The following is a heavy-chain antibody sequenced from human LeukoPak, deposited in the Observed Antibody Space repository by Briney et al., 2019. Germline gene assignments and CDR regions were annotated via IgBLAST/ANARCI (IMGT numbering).Heavy chain of an antibody. Sequence: ASVKVSCKASGYTFTNYAIHWVRQAPGQGLEWMGWISAYNGNTNYAQKLQGRVTMTTDTSTSTAYMELRSLRSDDTAVYYCARGGYQLDWFDPWGQGTLVTVSS. CDR2: ISAYNGNT. J-gene: IGHJ5*02. V-gene: IGHV1-18*01. CDR1: GYTFTNYA. D-gene: IGHD2-2*01. CDR3: ARGGYQLDWFDP.